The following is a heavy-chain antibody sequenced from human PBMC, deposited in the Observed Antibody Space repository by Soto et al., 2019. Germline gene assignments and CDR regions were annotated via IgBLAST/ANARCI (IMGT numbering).Heavy chain of an antibody. V-gene: IGHV4-31*03. CDR1: GLSITRCGHY. CDR2: IYYSGST. Sequence: TLSLTCPFSGLSITRCGHYWSWIRQHPGTGLEWIGYIYYSGSTYYNPSLKSRVTISIDTSKNHFSLKVRSVTVADTAVYYCASDQGGIKFFGVPYGMDVWGQGTTVTVSS. CDR3: ASDQGGIKFFGVPYGMDV. J-gene: IGHJ6*02. D-gene: IGHD3-3*01.